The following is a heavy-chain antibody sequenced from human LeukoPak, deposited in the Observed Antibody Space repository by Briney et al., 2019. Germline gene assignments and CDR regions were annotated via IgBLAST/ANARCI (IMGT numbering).Heavy chain of an antibody. J-gene: IGHJ4*02. CDR2: KKQDGSET. CDR1: GFTFISYW. V-gene: IGHV3-7*03. Sequence: PGGSLRLSCAASGFTFISYWMSWVRQAPGRGLEWVANKKQDGSETYYVDSVKGRFTISRDNAKNSLYLQMNSLRVEDTAVYYCVRAMDYWGQGTLVTVSS. CDR3: VRAMDY.